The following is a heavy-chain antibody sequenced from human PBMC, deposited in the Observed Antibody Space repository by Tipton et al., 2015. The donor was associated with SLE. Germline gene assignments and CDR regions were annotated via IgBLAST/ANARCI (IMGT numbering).Heavy chain of an antibody. V-gene: IGHV6-1*01. CDR1: GDSVSSNSVA. D-gene: IGHD5-18*01. J-gene: IGHJ3*02. CDR2: TYYRSKWYH. Sequence: PGLVKPSQTLSLTCAISGDSVSSNSVAWNWIRQSPSRGLEWLGRTYYRSKWYHDYAVSVKSRITINPDTSKNQFSLQLKSVTPEDTGVYYCARDRIQIWQTAEDAFHIWGQGTMVTVSS. CDR3: ARDRIQIWQTAEDAFHI.